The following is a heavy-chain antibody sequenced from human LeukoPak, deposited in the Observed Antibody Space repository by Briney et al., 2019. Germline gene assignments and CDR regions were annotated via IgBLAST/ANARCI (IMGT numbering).Heavy chain of an antibody. J-gene: IGHJ4*02. D-gene: IGHD3-3*01. Sequence: SSVKVSCKASGGTFSSYTISWVRQALEQGLEWMGRIIPILGIANYAQKFQGRVTITADKSTSTAYMELSSLRSEDTAVYYCARAPYDFWSGYLYYFDYWGQGTLVTVSS. V-gene: IGHV1-69*02. CDR1: GGTFSSYT. CDR2: IIPILGIA. CDR3: ARAPYDFWSGYLYYFDY.